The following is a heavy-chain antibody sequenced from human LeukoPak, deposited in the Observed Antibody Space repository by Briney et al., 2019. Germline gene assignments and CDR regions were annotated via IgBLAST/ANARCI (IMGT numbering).Heavy chain of an antibody. J-gene: IGHJ6*02. CDR3: AAEIYYYYGMDV. V-gene: IGHV3-7*03. CDR1: GFTFSSYW. Sequence: GGSLRLSCAASGFTFSSYWMTWVRQAPGKGLEWVANIKQDGSEKYYVDSVKGRFTISRDNAKNSLYLQMNSLRAEGTAVYYCAAEIYYYYGMDVWGQGTTVTVSS. CDR2: IKQDGSEK.